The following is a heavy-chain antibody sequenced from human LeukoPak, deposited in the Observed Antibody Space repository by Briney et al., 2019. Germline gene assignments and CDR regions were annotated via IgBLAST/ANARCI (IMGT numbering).Heavy chain of an antibody. D-gene: IGHD6-13*01. CDR3: ATDSRSWYPHTPFDY. CDR2: INPNSGGT. Sequence: ASVKVSCKASGYTFTGYYMHWVRQAPGQGLEWMGWINPNSGGTNYAQKFQGRVTMTRDTPISTAYMELSSLRSEDTAVYYCATDSRSWYPHTPFDYWGQGTLVTVSS. J-gene: IGHJ4*02. CDR1: GYTFTGYY. V-gene: IGHV1-2*02.